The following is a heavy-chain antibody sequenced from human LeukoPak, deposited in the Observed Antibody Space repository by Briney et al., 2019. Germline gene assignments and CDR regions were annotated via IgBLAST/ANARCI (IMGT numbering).Heavy chain of an antibody. CDR2: IHHSGHS. CDR3: ATRDQSRTDIVPPDY. D-gene: IGHD5-24*01. CDR1: GVSISNSNW. V-gene: IGHV4/OR15-8*02. J-gene: IGHJ4*02. Sequence: SETLSLTCAVSGVSISNSNWWTWVRQPPGEGLEWIGEIHHSGHSNYSPSLRTRVTISIDRPRNHLPLNLHSVTAADTAVYYCATRDQSRTDIVPPDYWGQGILVTVSS.